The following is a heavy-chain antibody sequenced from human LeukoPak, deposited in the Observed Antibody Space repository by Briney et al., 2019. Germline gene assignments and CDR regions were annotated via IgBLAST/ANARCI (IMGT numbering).Heavy chain of an antibody. CDR1: GFTFSSYG. Sequence: PGGSLRLSCAASGFTFSSYGMHWVRQAPGKGLEWVAFIRYDGSNKYYADSVKGRFTISRDNSKNTLYLQMNSLRAEDTAVYYCAKGVPITGLWSGYYTDWFDPWGQGTLVTVSS. J-gene: IGHJ5*02. D-gene: IGHD3-3*01. CDR3: AKGVPITGLWSGYYTDWFDP. V-gene: IGHV3-30*02. CDR2: IRYDGSNK.